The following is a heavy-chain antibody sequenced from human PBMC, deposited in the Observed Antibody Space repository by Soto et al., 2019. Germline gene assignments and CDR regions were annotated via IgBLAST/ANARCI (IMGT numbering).Heavy chain of an antibody. CDR2: IYYSGST. CDR1: GGSISSSSYY. D-gene: IGHD2-15*01. V-gene: IGHV4-39*01. Sequence: QLQLQESGPGLVKPSETLSLTCTVSGGSISSSSYYWGWIRQPPGKGLEGIGSIYYSGSTYYNPSLKSRVTISVDTSKNPFSLKLSSVTAADTAVYYCARFTQDIVVVVAAPYYFDYWGQGTLVTVSS. CDR3: ARFTQDIVVVVAAPYYFDY. J-gene: IGHJ4*02.